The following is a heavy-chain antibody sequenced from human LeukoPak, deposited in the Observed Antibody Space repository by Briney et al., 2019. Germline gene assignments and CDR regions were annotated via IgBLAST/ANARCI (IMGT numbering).Heavy chain of an antibody. CDR2: ISGSGGST. J-gene: IGHJ4*02. CDR1: GFTFSTYA. CDR3: AKDRRLPMVVTAIDY. V-gene: IGHV3-23*01. D-gene: IGHD2-21*02. Sequence: GRSLRLSCAASGFTFSTYAMTWVRQAPGKGLEWVSSISGSGGSTFYADSVKGRFTISRDNSKNTLYLQMNSLRAEDTGVYYCAKDRRLPMVVTAIDYWGQGTLVTVSS.